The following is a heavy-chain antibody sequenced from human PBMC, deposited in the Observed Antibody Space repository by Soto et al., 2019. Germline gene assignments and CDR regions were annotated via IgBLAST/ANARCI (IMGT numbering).Heavy chain of an antibody. J-gene: IGHJ6*02. Sequence: GGSLRLSCAASGFTFNSYTMAWVRQAPGKGLEWVSSISGSGGSTYYADSVKGRFTISRDNSEKTLYLQMNTLRAEDTAVYSCAQGPTTFSGSHNYYYGMDVWGPGTTVTVSS. CDR2: ISGSGGST. V-gene: IGHV3-23*01. D-gene: IGHD1-26*01. CDR1: GFTFNSYT. CDR3: AQGPTTFSGSHNYYYGMDV.